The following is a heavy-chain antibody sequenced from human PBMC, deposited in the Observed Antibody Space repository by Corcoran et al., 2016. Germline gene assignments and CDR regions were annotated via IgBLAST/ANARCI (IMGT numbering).Heavy chain of an antibody. J-gene: IGHJ5*02. CDR1: GFTFSSYS. V-gene: IGHV3-48*04. D-gene: IGHD3-22*01. CDR2: ISSSSTI. CDR3: ARAQGRYYDSSGENWFDP. Sequence: EVQLVESGGGLVQPGGSLRLSCAASGFTFSSYSMNWVRQAPGKGLEWVSYISSSSTIYYADSVKGRFTISRDNAKNSLYLQMNSLRAEDTAVYYCARAQGRYYDSSGENWFDPWGQGTLVTVSS.